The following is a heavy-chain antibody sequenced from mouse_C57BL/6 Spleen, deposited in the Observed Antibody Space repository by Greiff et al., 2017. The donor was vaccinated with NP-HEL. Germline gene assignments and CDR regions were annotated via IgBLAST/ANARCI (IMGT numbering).Heavy chain of an antibody. D-gene: IGHD1-1*01. CDR2: INPSNGGT. Sequence: QVQLQQPGTELVKPGASVKLSCKASGYTFTSYWMHWVKQRPGQGLEWIGNINPSNGGTNYNEKFKSKATLTVDKSSSTAYMQLSSLTSEDSAVYYCARRVTTVVAKYYYAMDYWGQGTSVTVSS. V-gene: IGHV1-53*01. J-gene: IGHJ4*01. CDR1: GYTFTSYW. CDR3: ARRVTTVVAKYYYAMDY.